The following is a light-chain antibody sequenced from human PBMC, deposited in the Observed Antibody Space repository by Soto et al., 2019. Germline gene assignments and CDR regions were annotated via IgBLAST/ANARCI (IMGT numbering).Light chain of an antibody. Sequence: QYALTQPASVSGSPGQSITISCTGTSSDIGGYNYVSWYQQHPGKAPKLMIYDLTNRPSGVSNRFSGSKSGNTASLTISGLQADDEADYYCSSYTSSNTYVFGTGTKVTVL. J-gene: IGLJ1*01. V-gene: IGLV2-14*03. CDR1: SSDIGGYNY. CDR2: DLT. CDR3: SSYTSSNTYV.